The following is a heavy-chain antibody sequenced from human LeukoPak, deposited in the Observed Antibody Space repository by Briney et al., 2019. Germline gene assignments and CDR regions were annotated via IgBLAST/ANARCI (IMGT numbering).Heavy chain of an antibody. J-gene: IGHJ6*02. CDR2: IYTSGST. Sequence: SETLSLTCPVSGGSISSYYWSWIRQPAGKGLEWIGRIYTSGSTNYNPSLKSRVTMSVDTSKNQFSLKLSSVTAADTAVYYCARDGEGVGGYVTWYYYGMDVWGQGTTVTVSS. CDR3: ARDGEGVGGYVTWYYYGMDV. CDR1: GGSISSYY. D-gene: IGHD5-12*01. V-gene: IGHV4-4*07.